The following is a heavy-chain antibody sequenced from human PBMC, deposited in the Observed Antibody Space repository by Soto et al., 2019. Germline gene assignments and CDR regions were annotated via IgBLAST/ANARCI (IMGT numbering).Heavy chain of an antibody. Sequence: TLSLTCTVSGGSISSGGYYWSWIRQHPGKGLEWIGYIYYSGSTYYNPSLKSRVTISVDTSKNQFSLKLSSVTAADTAVYYCARRNDYGDQIQHWGQGTLVTVSS. CDR3: ARRNDYGDQIQH. CDR2: IYYSGST. CDR1: GGSISSGGYY. D-gene: IGHD4-17*01. V-gene: IGHV4-31*03. J-gene: IGHJ1*01.